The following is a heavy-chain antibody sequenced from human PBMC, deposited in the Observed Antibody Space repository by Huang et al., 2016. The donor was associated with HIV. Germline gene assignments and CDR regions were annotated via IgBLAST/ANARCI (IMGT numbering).Heavy chain of an antibody. CDR1: GYTFNGYW. V-gene: IGHV5-51*01. Sequence: EVQLVQSGAVVKKPGESLKISCKGSGYTFNGYWIGWVRQMPGKGLEWRGSIYPGDPDTTYSPSCQGQFTISADKSSSTAYLQWSGLKASDTAMYYCARQGVGDFVVEPTGLGAFDIWGQGTMVTVSS. CDR2: IYPGDPDT. CDR3: ARQGVGDFVVEPTGLGAFDI. J-gene: IGHJ3*02. D-gene: IGHD2-2*01.